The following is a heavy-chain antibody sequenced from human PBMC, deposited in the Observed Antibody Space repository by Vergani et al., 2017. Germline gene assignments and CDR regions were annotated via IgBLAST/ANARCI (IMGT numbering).Heavy chain of an antibody. Sequence: EVQLVESGGDLVQPGGSLRLSCTASGFIFGSYWMSWVRQAPGKGLEWVAFIGSSGPYINYADSVKGRFIISRDNTNNSLFLQLRSLRAEDAAVYYCARDCTSGGCPDNYGMDVWGQGATVTVSS. J-gene: IGHJ6*02. CDR3: ARDCTSGGCPDNYGMDV. V-gene: IGHV3-21*06. CDR2: IGSSGPYI. D-gene: IGHD2-8*01. CDR1: GFIFGSYW.